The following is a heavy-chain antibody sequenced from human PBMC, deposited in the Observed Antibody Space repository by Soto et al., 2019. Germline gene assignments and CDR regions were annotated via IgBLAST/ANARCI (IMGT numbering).Heavy chain of an antibody. D-gene: IGHD6-19*01. CDR3: AREEGRIAVAGAYYYYYGMDV. CDR1: GGTFSSYA. J-gene: IGHJ6*02. CDR2: IIPIFGTA. Sequence: QVQLVQSGAEVKKPGSSVKVSCKASGGTFSSYAISWVRQAPGQGLEWMGGIIPIFGTANYAQKFQGRVTITADESTSTAYMELSRLRSEDTAVYYCAREEGRIAVAGAYYYYYGMDVWGQGTTVTVSS. V-gene: IGHV1-69*12.